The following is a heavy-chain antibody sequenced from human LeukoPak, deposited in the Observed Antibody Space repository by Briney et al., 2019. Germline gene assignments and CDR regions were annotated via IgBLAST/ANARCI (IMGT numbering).Heavy chain of an antibody. D-gene: IGHD2-15*01. CDR3: ARLPGLYSSYFDI. Sequence: SETLSLTCTVSGDSFTRSTYYWGWVRQTPREGLEWIVTMYHRGAKYFNPSLESRVTISIDSNRFSLKLRSVTAADSGVYYCARLPGLYSSYFDIWGRGALVTVSS. V-gene: IGHV4-39*02. CDR2: MYHRGAK. CDR1: GDSFTRSTYY. J-gene: IGHJ4*02.